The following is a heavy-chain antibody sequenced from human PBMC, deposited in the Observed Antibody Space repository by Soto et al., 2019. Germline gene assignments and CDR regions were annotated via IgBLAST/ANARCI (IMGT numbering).Heavy chain of an antibody. CDR2: INPSGGST. CDR3: ARGRPVGATRSSDAFDI. D-gene: IGHD1-26*01. J-gene: IGHJ3*02. Sequence: ASVKVSCKASGYTFTSYYMHWVRQAPGQGLEWMGIINPSGGSTSYAQKSQGRVTMTRDTSTSTVYMELSSLRSEDTAVYYCARGRPVGATRSSDAFDIWGQGTMVTVSS. CDR1: GYTFTSYY. V-gene: IGHV1-46*01.